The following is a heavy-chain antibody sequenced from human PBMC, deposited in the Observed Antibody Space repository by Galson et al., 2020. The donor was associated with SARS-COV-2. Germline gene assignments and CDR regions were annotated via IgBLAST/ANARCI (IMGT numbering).Heavy chain of an antibody. J-gene: IGHJ4*02. CDR3: ATDRLYCIGGICRFDY. V-gene: IGHV1-69*01. Sequence: KISCKASGGTFSSSTISWVRQAPGQGLEWMGGIIPIFGTSNYAQKFQGRVTITADESTSTAYMELSSLRSEDTAVYYCATDRLYCIGGICRFDYWGQGTLVTVSS. D-gene: IGHD2-15*01. CDR2: IIPIFGTS. CDR1: GGTFSSST.